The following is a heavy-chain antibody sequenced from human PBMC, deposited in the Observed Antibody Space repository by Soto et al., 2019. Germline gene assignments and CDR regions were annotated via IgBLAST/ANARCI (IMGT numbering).Heavy chain of an antibody. CDR3: ARRNFGVSTDY. V-gene: IGHV3-7*03. Sequence: EVQLVESGGDLVQPGGSLRLSCAVSGFNFRNFWMSWVRQAPGKGLEWVANIKQDGSERYYVDSVKGRFTVSRDNTKNSLYLQMNRLRAEDTAMYYCARRNFGVSTDYWGPGTLVTVSS. D-gene: IGHD3-3*01. J-gene: IGHJ4*02. CDR1: GFNFRNFW. CDR2: IKQDGSER.